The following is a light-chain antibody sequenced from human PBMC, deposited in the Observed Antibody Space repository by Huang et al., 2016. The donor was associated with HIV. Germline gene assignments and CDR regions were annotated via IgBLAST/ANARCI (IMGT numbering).Light chain of an antibody. J-gene: IGKJ4*01. CDR2: DAT. CDR1: QNINNY. V-gene: IGKV3-11*01. Sequence: EVVLTQSPATLSVFQGDRVTISCRASQNINNYLAWYQQKPGQAPRLLIYDATNRPPGISDKFSGSGSGAAFTLTINSRETEDFAIYYCQQRSSRLTFGGGT. CDR3: QQRSSRLT.